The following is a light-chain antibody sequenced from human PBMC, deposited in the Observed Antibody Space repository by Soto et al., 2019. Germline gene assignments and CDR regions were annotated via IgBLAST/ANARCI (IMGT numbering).Light chain of an antibody. V-gene: IGKV1-9*01. J-gene: IGKJ4*01. CDR3: QXLSSYPST. Sequence: IHLTQSPSSLSASVGDIVTITCRSSQDSTKYLAWYQQKPGKAPNLLIYDETTLHSGVPSRFSGSGSGTDFTLTISGLQPEDFATYYCQXLSSYPSTCGGGTKVEIK. CDR2: DET. CDR1: QDSTKY.